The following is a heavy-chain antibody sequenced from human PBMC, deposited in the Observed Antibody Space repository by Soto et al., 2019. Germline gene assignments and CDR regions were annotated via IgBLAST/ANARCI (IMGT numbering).Heavy chain of an antibody. J-gene: IGHJ5*02. CDR2: IYHSGST. V-gene: IGHV4-30-2*01. D-gene: IGHD4-17*01. CDR1: GGSISSGGYS. CDR3: ARVENNDYARNRRNNWFDP. Sequence: LSLTCAVSGGSISSGGYSWSWIRQPPGKGLEWIGYIYHSGSTYYNPSLKSRVTISVDRSKNQFSLKLSSVTAADTAVYYCARVENNDYARNRRNNWFDPWGQGTLVTVSS.